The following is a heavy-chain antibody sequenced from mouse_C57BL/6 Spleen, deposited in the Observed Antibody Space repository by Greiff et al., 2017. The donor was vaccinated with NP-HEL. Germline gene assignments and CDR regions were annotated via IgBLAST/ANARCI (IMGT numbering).Heavy chain of an antibody. CDR1: GYTFTNYW. Sequence: VKLVESGAELVRPGTSVKMSCKASGYTFTNYWIGWAKQRPGHGLEWIGDIYPGGGYTNYNGKFKGEATLTADKSSSTAYMQLSSLTSEDSAVYFCARELITTVVAVDYWGQGTTLTVSS. CDR3: ARELITTVVAVDY. CDR2: IYPGGGYT. V-gene: IGHV1-63*01. D-gene: IGHD1-1*01. J-gene: IGHJ2*01.